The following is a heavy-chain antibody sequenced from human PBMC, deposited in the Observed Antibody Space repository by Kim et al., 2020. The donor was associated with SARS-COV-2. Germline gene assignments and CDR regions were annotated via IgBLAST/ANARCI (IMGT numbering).Heavy chain of an antibody. Sequence: SETLSLTCAVYGGSFSGYYWSWIRQPTGKGLECIGEINHSGSTNYNPSLKSRVTISVDTSKNQFSLKLSSVTAADTAVYYCSRETMVRGVINAWGQGTL. J-gene: IGHJ5*02. CDR3: SRETMVRGVINA. V-gene: IGHV4-34*01. CDR2: INHSGST. D-gene: IGHD3-10*01. CDR1: GGSFSGYY.